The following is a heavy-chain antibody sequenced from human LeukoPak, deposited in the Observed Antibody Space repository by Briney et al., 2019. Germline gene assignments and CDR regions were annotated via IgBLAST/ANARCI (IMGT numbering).Heavy chain of an antibody. V-gene: IGHV1-69*13. D-gene: IGHD2-21*01. Sequence: SVKVSCKTSGGTFSSYTITWVRQAPGQGVEWIGGIIPIFGTTNYAQKFQGRVTITADESTSTAYMELSSLRSEDTAVYYCARGWQLGGDLGDAFDIWGQGTMVTVSS. J-gene: IGHJ3*02. CDR1: GGTFSSYT. CDR2: IIPIFGTT. CDR3: ARGWQLGGDLGDAFDI.